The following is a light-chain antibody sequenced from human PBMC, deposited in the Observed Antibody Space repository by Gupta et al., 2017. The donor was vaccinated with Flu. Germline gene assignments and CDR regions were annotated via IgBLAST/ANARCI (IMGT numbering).Light chain of an antibody. J-gene: IGKJ1*01. Sequence: PSTLSASVGDRVTITCRASQSISVNLAWYQQKPGKAPDLLIYKASTLQSGVPSRFSGSGSGTEFTLTINSLQPDDFATYYCQQDDSYSGTFGQGTQVEIK. CDR2: KAS. CDR3: QQDDSYSGT. V-gene: IGKV1-5*03. CDR1: QSISVN.